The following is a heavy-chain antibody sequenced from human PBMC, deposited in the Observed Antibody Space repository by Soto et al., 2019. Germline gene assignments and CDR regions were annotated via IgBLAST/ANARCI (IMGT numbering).Heavy chain of an antibody. CDR3: ARDGARGRGYCSGGSCYSPISYFDY. CDR2: IIPIFGTA. Sequence: ASVKVSCKASGGTFSSYAISWVRQAPGQGLEWMGGIIPIFGTANYAQKFQGRVTITADESTSTAYMELSSLRSEDTAVYYCARDGARGRGYCSGGSCYSPISYFDYWGQGTLVTVSS. D-gene: IGHD2-15*01. V-gene: IGHV1-69*13. J-gene: IGHJ4*02. CDR1: GGTFSSYA.